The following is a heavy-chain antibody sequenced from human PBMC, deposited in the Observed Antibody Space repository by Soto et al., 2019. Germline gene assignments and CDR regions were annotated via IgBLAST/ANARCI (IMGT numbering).Heavy chain of an antibody. J-gene: IGHJ4*02. CDR2: VSHDGSDR. D-gene: IGHD3-10*01. CDR3: ARDSRYYGSGSYY. V-gene: IGHV3-30*03. Sequence: GGSLRLSCAASGFTFSDYAMHWVRQAPGKGLEWVSVVSHDGSDRHYVDSVKGRFTISRDNAKNSLYLQMNSLRAEDTAVYYCARDSRYYGSGSYYWGQGTLVTVSS. CDR1: GFTFSDYA.